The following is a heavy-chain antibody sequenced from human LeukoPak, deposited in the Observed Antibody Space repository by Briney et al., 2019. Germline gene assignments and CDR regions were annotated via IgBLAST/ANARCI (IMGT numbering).Heavy chain of an antibody. CDR3: AKSIVGSRGVFDI. CDR2: ISNSGSST. CDR1: GITLSSYG. Sequence: GSLRLSCAAPGITLSSYGTSWVRPAPGKGLDLVSFISNSGSSTYYADSVKGRFTISRDNSKNTLYLQMNSLRAEDTAVYYCAKSIVGSRGVFDIWGQGTMVTVSS. D-gene: IGHD1-26*01. V-gene: IGHV3-23*01. J-gene: IGHJ3*02.